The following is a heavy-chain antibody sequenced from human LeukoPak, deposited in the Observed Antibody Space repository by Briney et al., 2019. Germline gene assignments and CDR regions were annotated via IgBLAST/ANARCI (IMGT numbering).Heavy chain of an antibody. CDR3: ARDLGYDFWSGYYSGWFDP. J-gene: IGHJ5*02. CDR2: INHSGST. V-gene: IGHV4-34*01. D-gene: IGHD3-3*01. CDR1: GGSFSGYY. Sequence: SETLSLTCAVYGGSFSGYYWSWIRQPPGKGLEWIGEINHSGSTNYNPSLKSRVTISVDTSKNQFSLKLSSVTAADTAVYYCARDLGYDFWSGYYSGWFDPWGQGTLVTVSS.